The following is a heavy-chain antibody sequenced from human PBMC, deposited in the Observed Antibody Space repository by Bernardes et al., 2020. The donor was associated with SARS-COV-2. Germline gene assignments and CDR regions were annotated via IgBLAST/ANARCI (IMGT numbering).Heavy chain of an antibody. CDR3: TTGGAITIFGVVIVMDAFDI. CDR1: GFTFSNAW. Sequence: LRLSCAASGFTFSNAWMSWVRQAPGKGLEWVGRIKSKTDGGTTDYAAPVKGRFTISRDDSKNTLYLQMNSLKTEDTAVYYCTTGGAITIFGVVIVMDAFDIWGQGTMVTVSS. CDR2: IKSKTDGGTT. V-gene: IGHV3-15*01. D-gene: IGHD3-3*01. J-gene: IGHJ3*02.